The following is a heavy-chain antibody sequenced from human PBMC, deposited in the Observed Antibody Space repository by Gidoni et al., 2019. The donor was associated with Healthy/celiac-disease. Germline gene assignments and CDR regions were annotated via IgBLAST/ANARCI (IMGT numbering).Heavy chain of an antibody. V-gene: IGHV3-33*01. CDR3: ARARYYYDSRDAFDI. J-gene: IGHJ3*02. Sequence: QVQLVDSGGAVVQPGRSLRLSCAASGFPFSSYGMHWVRQAPGKGLEWVAVIWYDGSNKDYADSVKGRFTISRDNSKNTMYLQMNSLRAEDTAVYYCARARYYYDSRDAFDIWGQGTMVTVSS. D-gene: IGHD3-22*01. CDR1: GFPFSSYG. CDR2: IWYDGSNK.